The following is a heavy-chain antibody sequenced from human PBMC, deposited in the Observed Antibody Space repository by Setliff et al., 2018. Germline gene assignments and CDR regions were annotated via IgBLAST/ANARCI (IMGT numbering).Heavy chain of an antibody. CDR2: VSYSGSP. CDR3: ARDSPDQPGFNI. J-gene: IGHJ3*02. V-gene: IGHV4-59*11. Sequence: KASETLSLTCTVSGDSLSGHYWSWIRQSPGKGLEWIAYVSYSGSPNYNPSLKSRVTISVDTSKNQFSLKLTSVTAADTAVYYCARDSPDQPGFNIWGHGTMVTVSS. CDR1: GDSLSGHY.